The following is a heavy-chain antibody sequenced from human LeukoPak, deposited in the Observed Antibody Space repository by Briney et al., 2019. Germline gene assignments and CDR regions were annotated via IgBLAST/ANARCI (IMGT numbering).Heavy chain of an antibody. CDR2: ISGSGDRT. Sequence: PGGSLRLSCAASGFTFSSYAMSWVRQAPGKGLEWVSAISGSGDRTYYPDSVKGRFTISRDNSENTLVLQMNSLRGEDTAVYYCAKGDRVKVVVPGAETYWGQGTLVTVSS. J-gene: IGHJ4*02. CDR3: AKGDRVKVVVPGAETY. V-gene: IGHV3-23*01. CDR1: GFTFSSYA. D-gene: IGHD2-2*01.